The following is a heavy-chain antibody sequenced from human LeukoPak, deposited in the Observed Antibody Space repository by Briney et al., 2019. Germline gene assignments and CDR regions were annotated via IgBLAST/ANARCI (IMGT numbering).Heavy chain of an antibody. Sequence: SETLSLTCTVSGGSISSYYWSWIRQPPGKGLEWIGYIYYSGSTNYNPSPKSRVTISVDTSKNQFSLKLSSVTAADTAVYYCARAKVRETNFDYWGQGTLVTVSS. CDR2: IYYSGST. CDR3: ARAKVRETNFDY. CDR1: GGSISSYY. D-gene: IGHD3-10*01. J-gene: IGHJ4*02. V-gene: IGHV4-59*01.